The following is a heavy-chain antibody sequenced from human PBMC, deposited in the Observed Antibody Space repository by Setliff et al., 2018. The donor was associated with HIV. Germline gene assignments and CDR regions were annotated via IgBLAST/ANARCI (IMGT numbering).Heavy chain of an antibody. CDR2: VYTSGST. Sequence: SENLSLTCSVSGGSMSTYYWSWIRQPAGKRLEWIGRVYTSGSTIYNPSLRSRVTMSVDTSKSQFSLKLNSVAAADTAVYYCARVFPPIRGAPFGTPPGAFDIWGQGTMVTVSS. D-gene: IGHD2-15*01. CDR1: GGSMSTYY. CDR3: ARVFPPIRGAPFGTPPGAFDI. J-gene: IGHJ3*02. V-gene: IGHV4-4*07.